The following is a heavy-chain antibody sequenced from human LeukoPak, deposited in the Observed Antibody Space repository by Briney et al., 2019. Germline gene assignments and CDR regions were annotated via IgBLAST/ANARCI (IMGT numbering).Heavy chain of an antibody. Sequence: GGSLRLSCAASGFTFSNYWMTWVRQAPGKGLEWVANIKHDGSEDYYLDSVKGRFTISRDSAKNSLYLQMNSLRAEDTAVYYCATRVVFDWLLFDYWGQGTLVTVSS. J-gene: IGHJ4*02. CDR2: IKHDGSED. CDR3: ATRVVFDWLLFDY. V-gene: IGHV3-7*01. D-gene: IGHD3-9*01. CDR1: GFTFSNYW.